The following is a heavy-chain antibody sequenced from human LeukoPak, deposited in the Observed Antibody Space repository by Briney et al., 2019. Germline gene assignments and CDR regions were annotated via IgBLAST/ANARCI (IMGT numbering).Heavy chain of an antibody. J-gene: IGHJ6*03. CDR1: GYTFTSYD. V-gene: IGHV1-8*01. Sequence: ASVKVSCKASGYTFTSYDINWVRQATGQGLEWMGWMNPNCGNTGYAQKFQGRVTMTRNTSISTAYMELSSLRSEDTAVYYCARTLAGTPYYYYYYMDVWGKGTTVTVSS. CDR2: MNPNCGNT. CDR3: ARTLAGTPYYYYYYMDV. D-gene: IGHD1-26*01.